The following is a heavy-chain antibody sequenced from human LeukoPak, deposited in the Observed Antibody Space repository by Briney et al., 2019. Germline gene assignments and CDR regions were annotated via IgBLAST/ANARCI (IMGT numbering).Heavy chain of an antibody. D-gene: IGHD6-25*01. CDR2: TYYRSKWYY. Sequence: SRTLTLTCSISGYTVSSNSASWDCISPSPSRGLDSLRRTYYRSKWYYDYSVSVKGRITLNPDTSKNQFSLQLNSVTPEDTAIYYCARVSGAWGPHFDCWGQGTLVTVSS. CDR3: ARVSGAWGPHFDC. J-gene: IGHJ4*02. CDR1: GYTVSSNSAS. V-gene: IGHV6-1*01.